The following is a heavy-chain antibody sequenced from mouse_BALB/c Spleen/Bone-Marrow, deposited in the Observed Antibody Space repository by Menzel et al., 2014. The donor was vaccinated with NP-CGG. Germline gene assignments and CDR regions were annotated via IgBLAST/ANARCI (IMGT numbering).Heavy chain of an antibody. CDR3: ARNYRYGKAWFAY. V-gene: IGHV1-85*01. J-gene: IGHJ3*01. Sequence: VQLQESGAELVKPGTSVKLSCKASGYTFTSYDINWLRQRPEQGLEWIGWVFPRDSSIKYNEKFTGKATLTTDKSSSTAYMQLSRLTSEDSAVYFCARNYRYGKAWFAYWGQGTLVTVSA. CDR2: VFPRDSSI. D-gene: IGHD2-14*01. CDR1: GYTFTSYD.